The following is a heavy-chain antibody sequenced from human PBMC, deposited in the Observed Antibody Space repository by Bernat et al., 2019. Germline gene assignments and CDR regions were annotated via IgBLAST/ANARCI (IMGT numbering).Heavy chain of an antibody. J-gene: IGHJ6*02. CDR3: ERDQGSCSRGSCYSGMDV. V-gene: IGHV3-33*01. Sequence: QVQLVESGGGVVQPGRSLRLSCAASGFTFSSYGMHWVRQAPGEGLEWVAVIWYDGSNKYYGDSVKGRFSISRDNSKNTLYLQMNSMRAEDTAVYYFERDQGSCSRGSCYSGMDVWGQGTTVTVSS. CDR1: GFTFSSYG. CDR2: IWYDGSNK. D-gene: IGHD2-15*01.